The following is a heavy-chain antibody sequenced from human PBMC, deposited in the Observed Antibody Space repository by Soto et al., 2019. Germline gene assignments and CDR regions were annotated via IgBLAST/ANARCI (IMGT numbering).Heavy chain of an antibody. Sequence: SQTLSLTCAISGDSVSSNSAAWNWIRQSASRGLEWRGRTYYRSKWYNDYVVSGKSRITINPETAKSPFTLKVNSMTPQNTPVYYCARGRGYYGSGVFLGTHSRYYLMDVWGQGTPVTVSS. CDR3: ARGRGYYGSGVFLGTHSRYYLMDV. D-gene: IGHD3-10*01. V-gene: IGHV6-1*01. J-gene: IGHJ6*02. CDR1: GDSVSSNSAA. CDR2: TYYRSKWYN.